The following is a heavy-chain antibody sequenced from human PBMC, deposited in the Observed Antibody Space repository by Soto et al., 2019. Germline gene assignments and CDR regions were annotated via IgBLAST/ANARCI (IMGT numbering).Heavy chain of an antibody. Sequence: SETLSLTCTVSGGSISSSSYYWVWIRHPPGKGLEWIGSIYYSGSTYYNPSLKSRVTISVDTSKNQFSLKLSSVTAADTAVYYCARQGSYDFWSGYKGFGYWGQGTLVTVSS. CDR3: ARQGSYDFWSGYKGFGY. D-gene: IGHD3-3*01. V-gene: IGHV4-39*01. CDR2: IYYSGST. J-gene: IGHJ4*02. CDR1: GGSISSSSYY.